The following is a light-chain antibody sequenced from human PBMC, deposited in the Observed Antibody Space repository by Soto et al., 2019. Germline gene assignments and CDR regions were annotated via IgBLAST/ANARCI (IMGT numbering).Light chain of an antibody. J-gene: IGKJ5*01. CDR2: GAS. CDR3: HQYGNSPPGT. Sequence: EVALTQSPCILSFSPGERATLSCRASQSVGNSHVAWYQQRRGLPPRLLIYGASNRATGIPDRFSGSGSGADFTLTISRLEPEDFAVYFCHQYGNSPPGTFGQGTRLEIK. CDR1: QSVGNSH. V-gene: IGKV3-20*01.